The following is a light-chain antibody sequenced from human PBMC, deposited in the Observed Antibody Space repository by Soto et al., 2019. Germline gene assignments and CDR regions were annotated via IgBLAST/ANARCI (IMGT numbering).Light chain of an antibody. V-gene: IGLV1-47*01. J-gene: IGLJ2*01. Sequence: QPVLTQPPSASGTPGQTVTISCSGSSSNIGSNYVYWYQQLPGTAPKLLIYKNNQRPSGVPDRFSGSKSGTSASLAISGLRSEDEADYYCAAWDDTLSGLFGGGTKVTVL. CDR2: KNN. CDR3: AAWDDTLSGL. CDR1: SSNIGSNY.